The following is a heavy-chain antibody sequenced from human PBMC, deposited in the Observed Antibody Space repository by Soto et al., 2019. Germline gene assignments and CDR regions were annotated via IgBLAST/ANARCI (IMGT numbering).Heavy chain of an antibody. Sequence: QVQLVQSGAEVKKPGASVKVSCKASGYTFTNYGINWVRQAPGQGLEWLGWVSAYNGVKRYAQRVQARVIMTTDTPTTTAYMELRSLRSDDTAVYYCSRGTSIPASGDYWGQGTLVTVSS. D-gene: IGHD6-6*01. V-gene: IGHV1-18*01. CDR2: VSAYNGVK. CDR3: SRGTSIPASGDY. J-gene: IGHJ4*01. CDR1: GYTFTNYG.